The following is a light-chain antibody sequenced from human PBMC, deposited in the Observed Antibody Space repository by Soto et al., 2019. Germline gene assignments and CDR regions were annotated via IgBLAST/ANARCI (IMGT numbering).Light chain of an antibody. J-gene: IGKJ5*01. Sequence: EVVLTQSPGTLSLSRGERATLSCRASERIYSAYLGWYQQKPGQAPRLLIYGTSSRATGIPDRFTGSGSETSFTLTISRLEPEDFALYYCQHYQSGHPIAFGQGTRLEIK. CDR3: QHYQSGHPIA. CDR1: ERIYSAY. CDR2: GTS. V-gene: IGKV3-20*01.